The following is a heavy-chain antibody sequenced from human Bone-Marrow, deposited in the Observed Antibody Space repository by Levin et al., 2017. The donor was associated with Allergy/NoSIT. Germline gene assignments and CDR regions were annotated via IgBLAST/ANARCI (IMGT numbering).Heavy chain of an antibody. CDR3: AKGPLGPFDFWAGYYYFDD. CDR2: ISWNSNSV. D-gene: IGHD3/OR15-3a*01. CDR1: GFNFDDFA. V-gene: IGHV3-9*01. Sequence: SLKISCTASGFNFDDFAMHWVRQTPDKGLEWISGISWNSNSVGHAHSVEGRFTISRDNARNSLYLQMNSLRPEDTAVYYCAKGPLGPFDFWAGYYYFDDWGQGTLVTVS. J-gene: IGHJ4*02.